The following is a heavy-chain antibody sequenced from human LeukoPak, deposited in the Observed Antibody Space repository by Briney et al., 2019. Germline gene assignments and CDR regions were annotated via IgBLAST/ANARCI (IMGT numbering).Heavy chain of an antibody. V-gene: IGHV3-21*01. Sequence: TGGSLRLSCAASGFTFSSYSMNWVRQAPGKGLEWVSSISSSSSYIYYADSVKGRFTISRDNAKNSLYLQMNSLRAEDTAVYYCARDYSEIAAAGSMDVWGQGTTVTVSS. CDR1: GFTFSSYS. CDR2: ISSSSSYI. D-gene: IGHD6-13*01. J-gene: IGHJ6*02. CDR3: ARDYSEIAAAGSMDV.